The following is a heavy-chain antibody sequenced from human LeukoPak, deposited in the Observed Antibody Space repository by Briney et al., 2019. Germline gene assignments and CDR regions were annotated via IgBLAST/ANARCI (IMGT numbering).Heavy chain of an antibody. D-gene: IGHD4/OR15-4a*01. CDR1: GFTFSSYG. V-gene: IGHV3-30*03. CDR3: SASRPHYGDYYGLDV. Sequence: PGRSLRLSCAASGFTFSSYGMHWVRQAPGKWLEWVAVISYDGSHKYSADSVKGRFTISRDNSKNTLYLQMNSLGTEDTAVYFCSASRPHYGDYYGLDVWGHGTTVTVSS. J-gene: IGHJ6*02. CDR2: ISYDGSHK.